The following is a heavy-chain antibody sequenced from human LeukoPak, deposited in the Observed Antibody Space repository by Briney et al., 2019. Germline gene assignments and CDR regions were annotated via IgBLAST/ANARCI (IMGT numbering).Heavy chain of an antibody. CDR1: GLTVSSNY. Sequence: PGGSLRLSCAASGLTVSSNYMGWVRQAPGKGLGWVSIIYSGGSTYYADSVKGRLTISRDNSKNTLYLQMNSLRAEDTAVYYCAREQHITIFGVVITTFDYWGQGTPVTVSS. J-gene: IGHJ4*02. CDR2: IYSGGST. D-gene: IGHD3-3*01. CDR3: AREQHITIFGVVITTFDY. V-gene: IGHV3-66*01.